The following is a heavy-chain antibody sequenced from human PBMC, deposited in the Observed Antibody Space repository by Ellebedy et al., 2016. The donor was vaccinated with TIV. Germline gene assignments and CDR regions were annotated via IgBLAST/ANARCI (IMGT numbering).Heavy chain of an antibody. Sequence: AASVKVSCKASGYSFTTYSITWVRQAPGQGLEWMGWISAYNGDTHYAQKFQGRVTMTTDTYTTTAYMELRSLRSDDTAVYYCARDFRRSYWGIDYWGQGTLVTVSS. D-gene: IGHD1-26*01. J-gene: IGHJ4*02. CDR1: GYSFTTYS. CDR2: ISAYNGDT. CDR3: ARDFRRSYWGIDY. V-gene: IGHV1-18*04.